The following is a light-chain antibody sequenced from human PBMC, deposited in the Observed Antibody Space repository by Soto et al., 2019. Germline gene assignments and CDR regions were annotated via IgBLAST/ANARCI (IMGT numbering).Light chain of an antibody. CDR1: QGIRSD. V-gene: IGKV1-17*01. CDR2: AAS. CDR3: QQYDNLPFT. J-gene: IGKJ3*01. Sequence: DIQMTQSPSSLSASVGDRVTITCRASQGIRSDLGWYQQKPGKAPKRLIYAASRLQSGVPSRFSAGGSGTEFTLTITGLQPEDFAPYSCQQYDNLPFTFGPGTKVDI.